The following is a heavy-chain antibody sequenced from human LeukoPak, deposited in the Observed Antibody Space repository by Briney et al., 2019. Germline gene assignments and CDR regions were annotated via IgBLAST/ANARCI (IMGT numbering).Heavy chain of an antibody. CDR3: ASEMATIRAFDI. D-gene: IGHD5-24*01. J-gene: IGHJ3*02. CDR1: GGSISSYY. Sequence: SETLSLTCTVSGGSISSYYWSWIRQPPGKGLEWIGYIYYSGSTNYNPSLKSQVTISVDTSKNQFSLKLSSVTAADTAVYYCASEMATIRAFDIWGQGTMVTVSS. CDR2: IYYSGST. V-gene: IGHV4-59*08.